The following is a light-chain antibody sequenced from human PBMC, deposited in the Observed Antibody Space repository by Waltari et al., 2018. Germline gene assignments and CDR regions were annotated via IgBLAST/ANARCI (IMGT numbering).Light chain of an antibody. CDR3: QQAKSFPIT. CDR1: QYINNF. V-gene: IGKV1-12*01. J-gene: IGKJ3*01. CDR2: GAS. Sequence: IHITHSPSSFSSSLFYIFTITCLSIQYINNFLAWYQQKPVKAPNLLIYGASSLQTGVPSRFTGSGSGTEFTLTISSLQPEDFATYYCQQAKSFPITFGPGTTVDIK.